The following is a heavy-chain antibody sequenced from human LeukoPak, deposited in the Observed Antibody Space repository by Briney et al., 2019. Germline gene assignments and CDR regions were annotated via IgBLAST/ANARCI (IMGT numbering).Heavy chain of an antibody. J-gene: IGHJ4*02. Sequence: PSQTLSLTCTVSGGSISSGGYYWSWIRQHPGKGLEWIGYIYYSGSTYYNPSLKSRVTISVDTSKNQFSLKLSSVTAADTAVYYCARSLFGYSSSLDYWGQGTLVTVSS. CDR1: GGSISSGGYY. CDR3: ARSLFGYSSSLDY. D-gene: IGHD6-13*01. CDR2: IYYSGST. V-gene: IGHV4-31*03.